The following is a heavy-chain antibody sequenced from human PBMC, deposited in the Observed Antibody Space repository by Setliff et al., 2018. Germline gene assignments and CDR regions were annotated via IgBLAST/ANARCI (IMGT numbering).Heavy chain of an antibody. CDR2: ISSYNSDVT. D-gene: IGHD2-15*01. J-gene: IGHJ3*01. CDR3: AISTLSICSGGSCPNVFDV. Sequence: GASVKVSCKASGYIFSSYGISWVRQAPGQGLEWMGWISSYNSDVTNYAKRFQGRITMTTDTSTRVAYMDLRGLRSDDTAIYYCAISTLSICSGGSCPNVFDVWGPGTMVTVSS. V-gene: IGHV1-18*01. CDR1: GYIFSSYG.